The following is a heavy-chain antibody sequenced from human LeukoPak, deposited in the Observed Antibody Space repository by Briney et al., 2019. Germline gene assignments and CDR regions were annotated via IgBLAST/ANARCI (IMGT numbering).Heavy chain of an antibody. J-gene: IGHJ4*02. D-gene: IGHD3-16*01. CDR2: ISGSGGGT. V-gene: IGHV3-23*01. CDR3: ARKRGGEFDY. Sequence: PGGSLRLSCAASGFTFSVYAMTWVRQAPGKGLEWVSTISGSGGGTYYADSVKGRFTISRDNSKNTLDLQMNSLRDEDTAIYYCARKRGGEFDYWGQGTLVTVSS. CDR1: GFTFSVYA.